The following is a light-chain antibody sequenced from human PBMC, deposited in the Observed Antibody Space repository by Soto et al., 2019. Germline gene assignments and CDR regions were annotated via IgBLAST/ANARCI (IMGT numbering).Light chain of an antibody. V-gene: IGKV1-5*03. CDR2: KAS. CDR1: QSISSW. J-gene: IGKJ1*01. Sequence: DIQMTQSPSTLSASVGDRVTITCRASQSISSWLAWYQQKPWKAPKLLIYKASSLESGVPSRFSGSGSGTEFPLTISSLKPDDFATYYWQQYNSYWTFGQGTKVEIK. CDR3: QQYNSYWT.